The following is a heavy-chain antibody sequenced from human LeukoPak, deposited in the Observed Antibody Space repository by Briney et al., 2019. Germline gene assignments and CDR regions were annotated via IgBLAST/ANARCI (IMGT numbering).Heavy chain of an antibody. D-gene: IGHD3-10*01. V-gene: IGHV4-59*01. CDR1: GGSINDAS. CDR3: ARVGTYYRSLDS. J-gene: IGHJ4*02. CDR2: IYHSGGT. Sequence: SETLSLACTVSGGSINDASWNWIRQPPGQGLEWIGYIYHSGGTNYNPSLKSRVTISLDTSKNQFSLKLSSVTAADTAVYYCARVGTYYRSLDSWGQGTLVTVSS.